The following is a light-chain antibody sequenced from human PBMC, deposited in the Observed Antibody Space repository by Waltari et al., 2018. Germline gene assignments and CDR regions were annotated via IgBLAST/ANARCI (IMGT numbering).Light chain of an antibody. J-gene: IGKJ1*01. V-gene: IGKV1-5*03. CDR3: QQYNSAPWT. CDR2: KAS. Sequence: DIQMTQSPSSLSASVGDRVTITCRASKGISSWLAWYQQKPGKAPKLLIYKASSLQSGVPSRFSGRGSGTDFTLTISSLQPEDFATYYCQQYNSAPWTFGQGTKVEIK. CDR1: KGISSW.